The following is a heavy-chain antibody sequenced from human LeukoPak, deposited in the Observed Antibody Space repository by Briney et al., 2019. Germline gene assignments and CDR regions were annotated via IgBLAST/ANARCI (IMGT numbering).Heavy chain of an antibody. Sequence: AGGSLRLSCAASGFTFSSYSMNWVRQAPGKGLEWVSAISGSGGSTYYADSVKGRFTISRDNSKNTLYLQMNSLRAEDTAVYYCAKDGREYSSSWYFDYWGQGTLVTVSS. D-gene: IGHD6-13*01. CDR3: AKDGREYSSSWYFDY. CDR2: ISGSGGST. CDR1: GFTFSSYS. V-gene: IGHV3-23*01. J-gene: IGHJ4*02.